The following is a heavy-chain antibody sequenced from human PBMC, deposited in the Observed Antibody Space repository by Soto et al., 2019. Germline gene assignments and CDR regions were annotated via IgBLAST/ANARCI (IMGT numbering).Heavy chain of an antibody. CDR2: TYYRSKWYN. Sequence: SQTLSLTCAISGDSVSSNSAAWNWIRQSPSRGFEWLGRTYYRSKWYNDYAISVKSRIIINPDTSKNQFSLQLNSVTPDDTALYYCVRGAGEAGTRAFDIWGQGTMVTVSS. V-gene: IGHV6-1*01. CDR1: GDSVSSNSAA. CDR3: VRGAGEAGTRAFDI. J-gene: IGHJ3*02. D-gene: IGHD6-13*01.